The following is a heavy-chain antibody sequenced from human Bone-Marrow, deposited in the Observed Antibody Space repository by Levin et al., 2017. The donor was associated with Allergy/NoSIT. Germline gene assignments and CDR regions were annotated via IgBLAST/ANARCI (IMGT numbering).Heavy chain of an antibody. D-gene: IGHD2-2*01. V-gene: IGHV3-30-3*01. CDR1: GFTFSSYA. CDR2: ISYDGSNK. J-gene: IGHJ4*02. CDR3: ARDALVLPAAIFRDGGFSV. Sequence: GESLKISCAASGFTFSSYAMHWVRQAPGKGLEWVAVISYDGSNKYYADSVKGRFTISRDNSKNTLYLQMNSLRAEDTAVYYCARDALVLPAAIFRDGGFSVWGQGTLVTVSS.